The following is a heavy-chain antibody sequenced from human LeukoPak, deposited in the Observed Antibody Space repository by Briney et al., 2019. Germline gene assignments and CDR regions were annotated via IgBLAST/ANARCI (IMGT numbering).Heavy chain of an antibody. CDR3: ARETIAAAGTSYNWFDP. J-gene: IGHJ5*02. CDR1: GGSISGYY. V-gene: IGHV4-4*07. D-gene: IGHD6-13*01. CDR2: FYTSGST. Sequence: SETLSLTCTVSGGSISGYYWSWIRQPAGKGLEWIGRFYTSGSTNYNPSLKSRVTMSLDTSKNQFSLKLSSVTAADTAVYFCARETIAAAGTSYNWFDPWGQGTLVTVSS.